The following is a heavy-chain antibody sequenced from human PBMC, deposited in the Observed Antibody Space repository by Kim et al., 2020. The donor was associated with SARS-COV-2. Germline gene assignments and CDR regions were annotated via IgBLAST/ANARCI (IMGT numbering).Heavy chain of an antibody. CDR1: GFTFSSYG. J-gene: IGHJ5*02. V-gene: IGHV3-33*05. Sequence: GGSLRLSCAASGFTFSSYGMHWVRQAPGKGLEWVAVISYDGSNKYYADSVKGRFTISRDNSKNTLYLQMNSLRAEDTAVYYCARSRHNWNDHWFDPWGQGTLVTVSS. D-gene: IGHD1-1*01. CDR3: ARSRHNWNDHWFDP. CDR2: ISYDGSNK.